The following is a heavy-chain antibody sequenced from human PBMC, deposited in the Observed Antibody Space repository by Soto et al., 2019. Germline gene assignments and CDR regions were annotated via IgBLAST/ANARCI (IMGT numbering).Heavy chain of an antibody. CDR3: ARDSWIPADY. D-gene: IGHD2-2*03. J-gene: IGHJ4*02. Sequence: PGGSLRLSCAASGFTFSSYGMHWVRQAPGKGLEWVAVIWYDGSNKYYADSVKGRFTISRDNAKNSLYLQMNSLRAEDTAVYYCARDSWIPADYWGQGTLVTVSS. CDR1: GFTFSSYG. V-gene: IGHV3-33*01. CDR2: IWYDGSNK.